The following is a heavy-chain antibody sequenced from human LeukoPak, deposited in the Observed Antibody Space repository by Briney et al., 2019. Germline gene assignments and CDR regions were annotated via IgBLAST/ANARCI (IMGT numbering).Heavy chain of an antibody. D-gene: IGHD6-13*01. J-gene: IGHJ4*02. CDR2: IYYSGST. V-gene: IGHV4-39*07. CDR3: ARDRRLGQQLAETDY. Sequence: PSETLSLTCTVSGGSISSSSYYWGWIRQPPGKGLEWIGSIYYSGSTYYNPSLKSRVTISVDTSKNQFSLKLSSVTAADTAVYYCARDRRLGQQLAETDYWGQGTLVTVSS. CDR1: GGSISSSSYY.